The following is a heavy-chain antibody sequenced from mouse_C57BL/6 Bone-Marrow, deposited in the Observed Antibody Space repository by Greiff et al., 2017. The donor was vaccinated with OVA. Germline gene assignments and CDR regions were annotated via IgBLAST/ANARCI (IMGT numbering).Heavy chain of an antibody. V-gene: IGHV1-69*01. CDR3: ARSAYDSFYAMDY. J-gene: IGHJ4*01. CDR1: GYTFTSYW. Sequence: QVQLQQPGAELVMPGASVKLSCKASGYTFTSYWMHWVKQRPGQGLEWIGEIDPSDSYTNYNQKFKGKSTLTVDKSSSTADMQLSSLTSEDSAVYYCARSAYDSFYAMDYWGQGTSVTVSS. CDR2: IDPSDSYT. D-gene: IGHD2-4*01.